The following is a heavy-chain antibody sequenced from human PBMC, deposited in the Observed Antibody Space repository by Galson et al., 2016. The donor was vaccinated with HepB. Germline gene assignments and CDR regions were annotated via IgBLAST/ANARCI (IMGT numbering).Heavy chain of an antibody. J-gene: IGHJ4*02. Sequence: SLRLSCAASGFTFEDYVIHWVRQAPGKGLEWVSLINWDGSAAFYTDSVKGRFTIPRDNRKNSLYLQMNSMTTGDTAFYFCAKASGSDYFFEHWGQGTLVTVSS. D-gene: IGHD1-26*01. CDR2: INWDGSAA. V-gene: IGHV3-43D*03. CDR3: AKASGSDYFFEH. CDR1: GFTFEDYV.